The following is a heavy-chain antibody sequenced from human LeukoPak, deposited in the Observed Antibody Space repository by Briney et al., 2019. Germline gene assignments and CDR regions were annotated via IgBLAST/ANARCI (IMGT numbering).Heavy chain of an antibody. V-gene: IGHV3-74*01. Sequence: GGSLRLSCAASGFTFSSYWMHWVRQAPGKGLVWVSRINGDGGSTSYADSVKGRFTISRDNSKNSLYLQMNSLRAEDTALYYCAKDTGSGPTYYYYMDVWGKGTTVTVSS. J-gene: IGHJ6*03. CDR2: INGDGGST. CDR3: AKDTGSGPTYYYYMDV. CDR1: GFTFSSYW. D-gene: IGHD3-10*01.